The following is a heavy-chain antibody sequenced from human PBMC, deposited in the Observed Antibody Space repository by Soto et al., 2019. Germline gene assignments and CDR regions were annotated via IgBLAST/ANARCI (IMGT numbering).Heavy chain of an antibody. D-gene: IGHD3-10*01. Sequence: QVQLVQSGAEVKKPGTSVRVSCKASGDTFSSYTISWVRQAPGQGLEGVGRIVPIVDLTNYAQTFQGRVTITADKSTSTAFMDLNSLRPDDTGVYYCARAYGSGSYPIDYWGQGTPVFVSS. V-gene: IGHV1-69*02. CDR3: ARAYGSGSYPIDY. J-gene: IGHJ4*02. CDR1: GDTFSSYT. CDR2: IVPIVDLT.